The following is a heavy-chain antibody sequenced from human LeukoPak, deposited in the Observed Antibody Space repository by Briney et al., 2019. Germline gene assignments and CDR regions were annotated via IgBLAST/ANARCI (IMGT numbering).Heavy chain of an antibody. CDR2: IYHSGST. D-gene: IGHD3-22*01. CDR1: GGSISSSNW. J-gene: IGHJ5*02. V-gene: IGHV4-4*02. Sequence: SGTLSLTCAVSGGSISSSNWWSWVRQPPGKGLEWIGEIYHSGSTNYNPSLKSRVTISVDTSKNQFSLKLSSVTAADTAVYYCARGGLYYYYDSSGYEGWFDPWGQGTLVTVSS. CDR3: ARGGLYYYYDSSGYEGWFDP.